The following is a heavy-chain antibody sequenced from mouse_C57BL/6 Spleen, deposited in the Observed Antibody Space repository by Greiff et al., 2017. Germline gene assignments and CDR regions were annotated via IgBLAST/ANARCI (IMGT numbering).Heavy chain of an antibody. CDR2: IYPGDGDT. V-gene: IGHV1-82*01. J-gene: IGHJ2*01. D-gene: IGHD2-3*01. Sequence: QVQLKQSGPELVKPGASVKISCKASGYAFSSSWMNWVKQRPGKGLECIGRIYPGDGDTNYNGKFNGKATLTADKSYSTAYMQLSSRTSEDSAVYYCAISRGIDGPCFDYWGQGTTLTVSS. CDR3: AISRGIDGPCFDY. CDR1: GYAFSSSW.